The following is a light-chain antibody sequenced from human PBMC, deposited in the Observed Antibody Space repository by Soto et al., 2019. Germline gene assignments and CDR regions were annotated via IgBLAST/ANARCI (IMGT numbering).Light chain of an antibody. Sequence: EIVLTQSPATLSLSPGERATLSCRASQSVSSSLAWYQQKPGQAPRLLIYAASNRAAGIPTRFSGSGSGTDFTLTISSLEPEDVGVYYCQQRSDWPPSLTFGGGTKVEIK. CDR2: AAS. CDR3: QQRSDWPPSLT. V-gene: IGKV3-11*01. J-gene: IGKJ4*01. CDR1: QSVSSS.